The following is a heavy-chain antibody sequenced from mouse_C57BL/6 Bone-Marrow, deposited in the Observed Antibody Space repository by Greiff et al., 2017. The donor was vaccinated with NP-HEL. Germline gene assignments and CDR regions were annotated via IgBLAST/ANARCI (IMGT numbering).Heavy chain of an antibody. CDR1: GYSITSDY. Sequence: DVKLVESGPGLAKPSQTLSLTCSVTGYSITSDYWNWIRKFPGNKLEYMGYISYSGSTYYNPSLKSRISITRDTYKNQYYLQLNSVTTEDTATYYCARSPLWLRRNYYAMDYWGQGTSVTVSS. V-gene: IGHV3-8*01. J-gene: IGHJ4*01. CDR2: ISYSGST. CDR3: ARSPLWLRRNYYAMDY. D-gene: IGHD2-2*01.